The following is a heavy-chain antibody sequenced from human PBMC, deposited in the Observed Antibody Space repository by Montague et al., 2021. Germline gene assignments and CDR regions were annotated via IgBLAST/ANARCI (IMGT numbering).Heavy chain of an antibody. CDR3: VRDPEGGNNLVC. Sequence: SLRLSCAGSGFIFTTYGMNWVRQAPGKGLEWVSYISSSSTFINYVDSVRGRFTIFRDNAKNTVYLQMNSLRDEDTAMYYCVRDPEGGNNLVCWGQGTLVTVSS. CDR2: ISSSSTFI. V-gene: IGHV3-48*02. CDR1: GFIFTTYG. J-gene: IGHJ4*02. D-gene: IGHD4-23*01.